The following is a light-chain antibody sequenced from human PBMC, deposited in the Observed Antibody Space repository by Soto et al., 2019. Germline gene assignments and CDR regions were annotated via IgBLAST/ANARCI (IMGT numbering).Light chain of an antibody. Sequence: EIVFSPSPATPSLFPGGRATLSFRASQSVSTYLGWYQQKPGQAPRLLIYDASNRATGIPARFSGSGSGTDFTLTISSLEPEDFAVYYCQQRSNWITFGQGTRLEIK. J-gene: IGKJ5*01. CDR1: QSVSTY. CDR3: QQRSNWIT. V-gene: IGKV3-11*01. CDR2: DAS.